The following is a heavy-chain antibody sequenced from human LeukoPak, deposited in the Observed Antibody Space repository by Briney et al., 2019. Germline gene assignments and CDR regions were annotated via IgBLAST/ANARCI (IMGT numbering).Heavy chain of an antibody. CDR3: ARVEDFWIPEGY. D-gene: IGHD3-3*01. Sequence: ASVKVSCEASGYTFTSYGISWVRQAPGQGLEWMGWISANDGNTDYPQKLQGRVTMTTDTSTSTAYMELRSLRSDNTAVYYCARVEDFWIPEGYWGQGTLVTVSS. V-gene: IGHV1-18*01. CDR2: ISANDGNT. CDR1: GYTFTSYG. J-gene: IGHJ4*02.